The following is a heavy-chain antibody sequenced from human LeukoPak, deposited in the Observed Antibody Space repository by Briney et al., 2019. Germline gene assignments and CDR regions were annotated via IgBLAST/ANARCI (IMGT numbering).Heavy chain of an antibody. CDR2: YSDGNT. J-gene: IGHJ4*02. V-gene: IGHV3-53*01. Sequence: GGSLRLSCAASGFTVITNDMTWVRQAPGKGLEWVAVYSDGNTKYADSVQGRFTISRDNSKNTLYLEMNSLSPDDTAVYYCARGVEPLAANTLAYWGQGTLVTVSS. D-gene: IGHD1-14*01. CDR1: GFTVITND. CDR3: ARGVEPLAANTLAY.